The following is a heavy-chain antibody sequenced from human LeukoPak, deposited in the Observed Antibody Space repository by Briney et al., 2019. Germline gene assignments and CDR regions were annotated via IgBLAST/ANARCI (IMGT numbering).Heavy chain of an antibody. Sequence: ASVKVSCKASGYTFTGYYMRWVRQAPGQGLEWMGWINPNSGGTNYAQKFQGRVTMTRDTSISTAYMELSRLRSGDTAVYYCARGRSHNYYDFWSGYIMSYGMDVWGQGTTVTVSS. J-gene: IGHJ6*02. CDR1: GYTFTGYY. CDR2: INPNSGGT. CDR3: ARGRSHNYYDFWSGYIMSYGMDV. V-gene: IGHV1-2*02. D-gene: IGHD3-3*01.